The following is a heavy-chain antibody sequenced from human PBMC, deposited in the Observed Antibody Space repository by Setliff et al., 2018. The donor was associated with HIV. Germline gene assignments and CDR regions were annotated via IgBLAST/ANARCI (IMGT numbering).Heavy chain of an antibody. V-gene: IGHV4-31*03. CDR2: IYSTGDT. J-gene: IGHJ4*02. Sequence: SETLSLTCTVSGGSISSGGYYWSWIRQHPGKGLEWVGHIYSTGDTNYNPSLKSRVTLSADTSKNQLSLSLTSVTAADTAVYYCARVRLTMIMMVDYFDQWGQGTLVTVSS. CDR1: GGSISSGGYY. CDR3: ARVRLTMIMMVDYFDQ. D-gene: IGHD3-22*01.